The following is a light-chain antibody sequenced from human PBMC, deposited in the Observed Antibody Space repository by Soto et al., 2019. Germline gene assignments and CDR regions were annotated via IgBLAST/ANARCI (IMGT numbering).Light chain of an antibody. CDR2: DVT. Sequence: QSALTQPASVSASPGQSIAISCTGTDSDIGGYDHVPWYQQHPGKAPKLLIYDVTNRPSGVSSRFSGSKAGRMASLTISGLQTEDEADYYCSSHTSSTALVFGTGTKVTVL. CDR3: SSHTSSTALV. CDR1: DSDIGGYDH. V-gene: IGLV2-14*03. J-gene: IGLJ1*01.